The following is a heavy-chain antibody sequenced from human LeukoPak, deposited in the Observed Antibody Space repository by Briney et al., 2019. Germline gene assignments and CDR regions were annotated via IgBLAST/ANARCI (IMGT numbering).Heavy chain of an antibody. D-gene: IGHD2-2*01. J-gene: IGHJ4*02. V-gene: IGHV1-2*02. CDR1: GYTFTDYF. CDR3: ARDPPEAAMGIDY. Sequence: ASVKVSCKASGYTFTDYFMHWVRQAPGQGLAWMGWINLNDGGTNYAQKFQGRVTMTRDTTISTAYMELSRLTSDDTAVYYCARDPPEAAMGIDYWGQGTLVTVSS. CDR2: INLNDGGT.